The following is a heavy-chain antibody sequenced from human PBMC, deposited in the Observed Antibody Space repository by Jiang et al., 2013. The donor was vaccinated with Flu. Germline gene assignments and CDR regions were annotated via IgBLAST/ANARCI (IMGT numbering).Heavy chain of an antibody. V-gene: IGHV6-1*01. CDR3: ARDFWSGYTDDYYYYGMDV. Sequence: QTLSLTCAISGDSVSSNSAAWNWIRQSPSRGLEWLGRTYYRSKWYNDYAVSVKSRITINPDTSKNQFSLQLNSVTPEDTAVYYCARDFWSGYTDDYYYYGMDVWGQGTTVTVSS. D-gene: IGHD3-3*01. CDR2: TYYRSKWYN. CDR1: GDSVSSNSAA. J-gene: IGHJ6*02.